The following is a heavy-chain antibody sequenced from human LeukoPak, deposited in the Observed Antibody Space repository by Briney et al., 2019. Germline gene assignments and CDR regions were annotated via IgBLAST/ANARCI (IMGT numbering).Heavy chain of an antibody. D-gene: IGHD3-22*01. CDR2: ISYSGGT. CDR3: AREVEYYDSSGYRPHAFDI. V-gene: IGHV4-34*01. CDR1: GVSFSGYY. Sequence: SETLSLTCAVYGVSFSGYYWGWTRQPPGKGLEWFGSISYSGGTAYNPSLRSRVTISVDTSKNQFSLKVNSVTAADTAVYYCAREVEYYDSSGYRPHAFDIWGQGTLVTVSA. J-gene: IGHJ3*02.